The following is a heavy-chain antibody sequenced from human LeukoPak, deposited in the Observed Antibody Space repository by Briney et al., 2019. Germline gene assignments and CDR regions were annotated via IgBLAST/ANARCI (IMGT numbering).Heavy chain of an antibody. CDR3: ARDGYYGSGSFRIYYYYYMDV. J-gene: IGHJ6*03. V-gene: IGHV1-46*01. D-gene: IGHD3-10*01. Sequence: GGSLRLSCAASGFTFSSYGMHWVRQAPGQGLEWMGIINPSGGSTSYAQKFQGRVTMTRDTSTSTVYMELSSLRSEDTAVYYCARDGYYGSGSFRIYYYYYMDVWGKGTTVTISS. CDR1: GFTFSSYG. CDR2: INPSGGST.